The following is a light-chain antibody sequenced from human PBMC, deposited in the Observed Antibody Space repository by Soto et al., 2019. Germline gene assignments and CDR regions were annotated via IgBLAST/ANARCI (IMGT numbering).Light chain of an antibody. V-gene: IGKV3-11*01. CDR3: QQRSNWPPSIT. J-gene: IGKJ5*01. CDR2: DAS. Sequence: EIVLTQSPATLSLSPGERANISCRASQSVTTYLAWYQQKPGHAPRLLIYDASDRATGIPARFSGSGYGTDFTLTISSLEPEDFAVYYCQQRSNWPPSITFGQGTRLEIK. CDR1: QSVTTY.